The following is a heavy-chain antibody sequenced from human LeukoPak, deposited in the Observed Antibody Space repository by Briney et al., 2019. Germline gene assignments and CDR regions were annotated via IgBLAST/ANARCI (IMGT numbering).Heavy chain of an antibody. D-gene: IGHD6-6*01. CDR1: GFTFSSYA. CDR2: IIGGGGTT. Sequence: GGSLRLSCAASGFTFSSYAMSWVRQAPGKGLEWVSAIIGGGGTTYHADSVKGRFTVSRDNSENTLYLQMTSLSAEDTAVYYCAKGIAAPPDAFDIWGQGTMVTVSS. J-gene: IGHJ3*02. V-gene: IGHV3-23*01. CDR3: AKGIAAPPDAFDI.